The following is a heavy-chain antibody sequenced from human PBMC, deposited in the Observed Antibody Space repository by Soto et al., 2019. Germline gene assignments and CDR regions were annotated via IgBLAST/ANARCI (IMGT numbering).Heavy chain of an antibody. J-gene: IGHJ4*02. CDR1: GFTFSDYY. D-gene: IGHD6-19*01. CDR3: AGTLWLVPILDY. Sequence: PGGSLSLSCGASGFTFSDYYMSWIRQAPGKGLEWVSYISSSGSTIYYADSVKGRFTISRDNAKNSLYLQMNSLRAEDTAVYYCAGTLWLVPILDYWGQGTLVTVSS. V-gene: IGHV3-11*01. CDR2: ISSSGSTI.